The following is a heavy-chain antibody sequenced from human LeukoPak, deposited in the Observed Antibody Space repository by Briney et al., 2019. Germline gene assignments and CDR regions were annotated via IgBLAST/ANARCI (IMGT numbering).Heavy chain of an antibody. CDR1: AFTFSNHA. J-gene: IGHJ4*02. CDR3: ARDRPTGASRVFVVQ. D-gene: IGHD2-15*01. Sequence: GGSLLLSYTSSAFTFSNHAMTWVRQAPGKGPEEVSPMSSGGTYIYYADSVRGRFTISRHNATNSLYLVMNSLRAEDTATYYCARDRPTGASRVFVVQWGQGTLVTVSS. V-gene: IGHV3-21*01. CDR2: MSSGGTYI.